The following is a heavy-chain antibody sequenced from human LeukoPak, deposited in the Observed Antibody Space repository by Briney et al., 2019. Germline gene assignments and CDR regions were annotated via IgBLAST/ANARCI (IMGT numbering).Heavy chain of an antibody. CDR2: INHSGST. Sequence: PSETLSLTCAVYGGSFSGYYWNWIRQPPGKGLEWIGEINHSGSTNYNPSLKSRVTTSVDTSKNQFSLKLNSVTAADTAVYYCASLWLGGAGFDPWGQGTLVTVSS. CDR3: ASLWLGGAGFDP. CDR1: GGSFSGYY. D-gene: IGHD3-22*01. J-gene: IGHJ5*02. V-gene: IGHV4-34*01.